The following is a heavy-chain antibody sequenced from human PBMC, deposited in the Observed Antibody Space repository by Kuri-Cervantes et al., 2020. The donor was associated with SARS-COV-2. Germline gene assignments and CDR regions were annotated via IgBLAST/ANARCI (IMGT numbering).Heavy chain of an antibody. V-gene: IGHV4-59*01. Sequence: ESLKISCTVSGGSISSYYWSWIRQPPGKGLEWIGYIYYSGSTNYNPSLKSRVTISVDTSKNQFSLKLSSVTAADTAVYYCARALPITIFGVVTPYSWFDPWGHGTLVTVSS. CDR2: IYYSGST. J-gene: IGHJ5*02. D-gene: IGHD3-3*01. CDR1: GGSISSYY. CDR3: ARALPITIFGVVTPYSWFDP.